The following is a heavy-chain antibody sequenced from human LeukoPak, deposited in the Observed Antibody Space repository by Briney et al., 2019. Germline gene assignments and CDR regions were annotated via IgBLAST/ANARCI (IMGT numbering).Heavy chain of an antibody. CDR1: GFTFSSYS. D-gene: IGHD3-3*01. V-gene: IGHV3-7*01. CDR2: IKQDGSEK. Sequence: GGSLRLSCAASGFTFSSYSMNWVRQAPGKGLEWVANIKQDGSEKYYVDSVKGRLTISRDNAKNSLYLQMNSLRAEDTAVYYCARHGYYDFWSGYYNFDYWGQGTLVTVSS. CDR3: ARHGYYDFWSGYYNFDY. J-gene: IGHJ4*02.